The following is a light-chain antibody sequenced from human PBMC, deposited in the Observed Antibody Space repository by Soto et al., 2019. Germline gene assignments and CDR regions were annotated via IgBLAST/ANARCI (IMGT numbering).Light chain of an antibody. V-gene: IGKV3-20*01. Sequence: EVVLTQSPGTLSLSPGERATLSCRASQSVSSSYLAWYQQKPGQAPRLLIYGASGRATGIPDRFSGSRSGTDFTLTISRLEPEDFAVYYCQQYGGSPIFTFDPGTKVDIK. CDR1: QSVSSSY. CDR3: QQYGGSPIFT. CDR2: GAS. J-gene: IGKJ3*01.